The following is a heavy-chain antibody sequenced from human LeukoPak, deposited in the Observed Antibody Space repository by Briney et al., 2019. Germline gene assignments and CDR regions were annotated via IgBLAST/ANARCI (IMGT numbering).Heavy chain of an antibody. J-gene: IGHJ6*03. V-gene: IGHV1-18*01. CDR3: ARLSDSYYYMDV. CDR2: ISAYNGNT. Sequence: ASVKVSCKASGYTFTSYGISWVRRAPGQGLEWMGWISAYNGNTNYVQKLQGRVTMTTDTSTSTAYMELRSLRSDDTAVYYCARLSDSYYYMDVWGKGTTVTVSS. CDR1: GYTFTSYG.